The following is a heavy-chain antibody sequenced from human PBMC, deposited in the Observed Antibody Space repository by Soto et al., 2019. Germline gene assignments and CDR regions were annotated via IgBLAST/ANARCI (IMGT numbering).Heavy chain of an antibody. D-gene: IGHD5-18*01. CDR1: GGTFSSYA. V-gene: IGHV1-69*01. CDR3: ARDTVDTAMVTSPFGY. Sequence: VKVSCKASGGTFSSYAISWVRQAPGQGLEWMGGIIPIFGTANYAQKFQGRVTITADESTSTAYMELSSLRSEDTAVYYCARDTVDTAMVTSPFGYWGQGTLVTVSS. J-gene: IGHJ4*02. CDR2: IIPIFGTA.